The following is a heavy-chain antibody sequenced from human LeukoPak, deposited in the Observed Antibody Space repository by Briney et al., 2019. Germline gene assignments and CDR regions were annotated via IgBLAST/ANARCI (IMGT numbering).Heavy chain of an antibody. V-gene: IGHV4-34*01. CDR3: ARAVGYCTNGVCTIEGWFDP. CDR1: GGSLSGYY. CDR2: INHSGST. J-gene: IGHJ5*02. Sequence: KTSETLSLTCAVYGGSLSGYYWSWIRQPPGKGLEWIGEINHSGSTNYNPSLKSRVTISVDTSKNQFSLKLSSVTAADTAVYYCARAVGYCTNGVCTIEGWFDPWGQGTLVTVSS. D-gene: IGHD2-8*01.